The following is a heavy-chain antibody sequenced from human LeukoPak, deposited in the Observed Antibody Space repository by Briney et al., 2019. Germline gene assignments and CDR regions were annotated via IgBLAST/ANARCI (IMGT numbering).Heavy chain of an antibody. CDR2: IYHSGST. Sequence: SETLSLTCAVSGGSISGSNWWSWVRQPPGKGLEWIGEIYHSGSTNYNPSLKSRVTISVDKSKHQFSLKLSSVTAADTAVYYCARGLSGDCSGYLYYWGQGTLVTVSS. J-gene: IGHJ4*02. D-gene: IGHD3-22*01. CDR1: GGSISGSNW. V-gene: IGHV4-4*02. CDR3: ARGLSGDCSGYLYY.